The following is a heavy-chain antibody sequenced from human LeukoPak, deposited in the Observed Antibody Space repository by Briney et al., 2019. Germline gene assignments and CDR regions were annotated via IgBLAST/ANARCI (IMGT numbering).Heavy chain of an antibody. Sequence: PGRSLRLSCAASGFTFDDYAMHWVRHAPGKGLEWVSGISWNGGSKDYADSVKGRFTISRDNAKNSLYLQINSLRAEDTALYFCAKNSGGILKYYFDYWGQGTLVTVSS. CDR3: AKNSGGILKYYFDY. J-gene: IGHJ4*02. V-gene: IGHV3-9*01. CDR2: ISWNGGSK. CDR1: GFTFDDYA. D-gene: IGHD2-15*01.